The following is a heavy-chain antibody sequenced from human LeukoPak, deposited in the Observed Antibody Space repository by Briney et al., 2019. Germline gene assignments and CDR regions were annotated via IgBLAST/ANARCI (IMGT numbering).Heavy chain of an antibody. V-gene: IGHV3-74*01. D-gene: IGHD3-10*01. CDR1: GFTFSSYW. CDR3: ASAYYYRLPD. CDR2: INSDETT. Sequence: GGSLRLSCAASGFTFSSYWMHWVRQAPGKGLVWVSRINSDETTTYADSVKGRFTISRDNAKNTLYLQMNRLRAEDTALYYCASAYYYRLPDWGQGTLVTVSS. J-gene: IGHJ4*02.